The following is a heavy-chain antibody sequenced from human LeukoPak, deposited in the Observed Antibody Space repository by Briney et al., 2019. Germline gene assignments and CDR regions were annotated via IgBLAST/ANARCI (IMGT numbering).Heavy chain of an antibody. CDR1: GFTFDDYA. Sequence: GGSLRLSCAASGFTFDDYAMHWVRQAPGKGLEWVSLISGDGVTTLYADSVKGRFTISRDNSKNSLYLQMSSLRTEDTALYYCAKDYEYSSSGIDYWGQGTLVTVSS. CDR2: ISGDGVTT. J-gene: IGHJ4*02. D-gene: IGHD6-6*01. CDR3: AKDYEYSSSGIDY. V-gene: IGHV3-43*02.